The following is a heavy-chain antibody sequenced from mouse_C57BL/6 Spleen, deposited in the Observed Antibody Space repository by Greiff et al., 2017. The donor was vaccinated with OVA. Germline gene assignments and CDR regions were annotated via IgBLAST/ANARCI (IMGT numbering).Heavy chain of an antibody. CDR3: ARPRSYYYGSSPYYFDY. CDR1: GYTFTSYW. CDR2: INPSNGGT. J-gene: IGHJ2*01. V-gene: IGHV1-53*01. Sequence: VQLQQPGTELVKPGASVKLSCKASGYTFTSYWMHWVKQRPGQGLEWIGNINPSNGGTNYNEKFKSKATLTVDKSSSTAYMQLSSLTSEDSAVQYWARPRSYYYGSSPYYFDYWGQGTTLTVSS. D-gene: IGHD1-1*01.